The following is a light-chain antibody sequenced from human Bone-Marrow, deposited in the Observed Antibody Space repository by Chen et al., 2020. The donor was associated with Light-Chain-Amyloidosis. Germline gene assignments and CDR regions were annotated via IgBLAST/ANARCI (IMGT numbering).Light chain of an antibody. CDR3: QGWDRSSDRPV. J-gene: IGLJ3*02. Sequence: SYVLTQPSSVSVAPGQTATIACGGNNIGSTSVHWYQQTPGQAPLLVVYDDSDRPSGIPERVAGSNAGYRATLTVSGVEAGYEADYYCQGWDRSSDRPVFGGGTMLTVL. CDR1: NIGSTS. V-gene: IGLV3-21*02. CDR2: DDS.